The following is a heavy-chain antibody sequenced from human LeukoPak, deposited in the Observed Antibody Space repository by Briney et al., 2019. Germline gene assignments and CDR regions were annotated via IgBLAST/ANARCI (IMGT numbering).Heavy chain of an antibody. D-gene: IGHD6-13*01. CDR2: IDPSDSYT. V-gene: IGHV5-10-1*01. Sequence: KPGEYLKISCKGSGYSFTSYWIGWVRQMPGKDLAWMGRIDPSDSYTNYSPSFQGHVTISADKSISTAYLQWSSLKASDTAMYYCARHADPQAAAVDYCGQGTLVTVSS. CDR1: GYSFTSYW. CDR3: ARHADPQAAAVDY. J-gene: IGHJ4*02.